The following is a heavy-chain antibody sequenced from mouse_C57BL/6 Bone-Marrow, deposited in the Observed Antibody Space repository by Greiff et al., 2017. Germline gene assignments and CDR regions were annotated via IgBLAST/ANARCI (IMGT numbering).Heavy chain of an antibody. CDR1: GYTFTDYY. D-gene: IGHD4-1*01. V-gene: IGHV1-19*01. CDR2: INPYNGGT. Sequence: VQLQQSGPVLVKPGASVKMSCKASGYTFTDYYMNWVKQSHGKSLEWIGVINPYNGGTSYNQKFKGKATLTVDKSSSTAYMELNSLTSEDSAVYYCARGGVGRGFAYWGQGTLVTVSA. CDR3: ARGGVGRGFAY. J-gene: IGHJ3*01.